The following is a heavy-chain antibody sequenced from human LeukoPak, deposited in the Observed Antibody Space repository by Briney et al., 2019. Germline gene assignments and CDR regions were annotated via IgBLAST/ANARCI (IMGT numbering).Heavy chain of an antibody. CDR3: ARDSGFWLF. J-gene: IGHJ1*01. D-gene: IGHD3-22*01. V-gene: IGHV4-39*07. Sequence: SETLSLTCTVSGDPITSGTYYWGWIRQTPGKGLEWIGNIYSTGSTSFNPSFKSRITMSVDTSKNQFSLKLNSVTAADTAVYFCARDSGFWLFWGQGTLVTVSS. CDR2: IYSTGST. CDR1: GDPITSGTYY.